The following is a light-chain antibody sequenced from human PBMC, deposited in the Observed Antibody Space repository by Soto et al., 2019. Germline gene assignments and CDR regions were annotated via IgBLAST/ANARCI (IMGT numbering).Light chain of an antibody. V-gene: IGKV3-20*01. Sequence: ENVLTQSPGTLSLSPGERATLSCRASQSLSINYVAWYQQRPGQAPRLLIYAASSRAAGIPDRFSVSGSGTDFTLTISRLEPGDFAVYYCQQYGDSPRSFGQGTKVDIK. CDR1: QSLSINY. CDR3: QQYGDSPRS. J-gene: IGKJ1*01. CDR2: AAS.